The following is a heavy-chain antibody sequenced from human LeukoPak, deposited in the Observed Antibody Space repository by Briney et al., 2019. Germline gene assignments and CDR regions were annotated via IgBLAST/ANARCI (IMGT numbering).Heavy chain of an antibody. V-gene: IGHV3-30*02. Sequence: HPGGSLRLSRAASGFTFSSYGMHWVRQAPGKGPEWVAFIRYDGSNKYYADSVKGRFTISRDNSKNTLYLQMNSLRAEDTAVYYCAKVNWNSRIYYMDVWGKGTTVTVSS. CDR2: IRYDGSNK. CDR3: AKVNWNSRIYYMDV. J-gene: IGHJ6*03. D-gene: IGHD1-7*01. CDR1: GFTFSSYG.